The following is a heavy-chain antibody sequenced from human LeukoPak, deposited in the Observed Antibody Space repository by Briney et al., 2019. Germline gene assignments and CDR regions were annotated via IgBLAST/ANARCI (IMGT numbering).Heavy chain of an antibody. J-gene: IGHJ5*02. CDR3: AKVPRAGYNWFDP. CDR2: ISGSGGST. CDR1: GFTFSSYA. Sequence: GGSLRLSCAASGFTFSSYAMSWVRQAPGKGLQWVSAISGSGGSTYYSDSVKGRFTISRDNSKNTLYLQMNSLRPEDTAVYYCAKVPRAGYNWFDPWGQGTLVTVSS. V-gene: IGHV3-23*01. D-gene: IGHD5-24*01.